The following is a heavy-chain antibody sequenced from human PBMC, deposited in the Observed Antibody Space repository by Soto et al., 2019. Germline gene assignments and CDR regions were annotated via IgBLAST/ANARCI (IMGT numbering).Heavy chain of an antibody. CDR3: ARHMKTTVTTYGMDV. CDR2: IYPGDSDT. J-gene: IGHJ6*02. Sequence: GESLKISCKGSGYSFTSYWIGWVRQMPGKGLEWMGIIYPGDSDTRYSPSFQGQVTISADKSNSTAYLQWSSLKASDTAMYYCARHMKTTVTTYGMDVWGQGTTVTVSS. CDR1: GYSFTSYW. V-gene: IGHV5-51*01. D-gene: IGHD4-17*01.